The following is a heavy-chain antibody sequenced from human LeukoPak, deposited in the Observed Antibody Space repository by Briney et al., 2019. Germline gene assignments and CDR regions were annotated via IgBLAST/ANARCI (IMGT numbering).Heavy chain of an antibody. CDR2: IYYSGST. Sequence: PSETLSLTCTVSGGSISSSRYYWGWIRQPPGKGLEWIGSIYYSGSTSYNPSLRSRVTISVDTSKNQLSLKLSSVTAADTAVYYCARRCGGDCYSKMGLDLWGQGTAVTVSS. J-gene: IGHJ5*02. CDR3: ARRCGGDCYSKMGLDL. D-gene: IGHD2-21*02. CDR1: GGSISSSRYY. V-gene: IGHV4-39*01.